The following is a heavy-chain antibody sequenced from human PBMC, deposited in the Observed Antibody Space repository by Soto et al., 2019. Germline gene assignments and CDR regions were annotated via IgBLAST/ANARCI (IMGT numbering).Heavy chain of an antibody. V-gene: IGHV4-4*07. CDR2: IFSSGST. J-gene: IGHJ4*02. CDR3: AREGSYSAYNFAHGIPLWSFDF. CDR1: GGSINTFY. D-gene: IGHD5-12*01. Sequence: SETLSLTCTVSGGSINTFYWSWVRQPAGKGLEWIGRIFSSGSTSFNPSLESRVAMSVDTSKNHFSLNLSSVTAADMAVYYCAREGSYSAYNFAHGIPLWSFDFWGQGALVTVS.